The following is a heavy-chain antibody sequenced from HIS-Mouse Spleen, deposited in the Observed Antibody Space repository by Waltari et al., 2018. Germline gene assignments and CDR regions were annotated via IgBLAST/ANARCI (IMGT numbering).Heavy chain of an antibody. J-gene: IGHJ2*01. V-gene: IGHV4-39*07. Sequence: QLQPQESGPGLVKPSETLSLTCTVSGGSISSSSYYWVWIRQPPGKGLEWIGSIYYSGGTDYNPALKSRVTISVDTSKNQFSLKLSSVTAADTAVYYCAREIPYSSSWYDWYFDLWGRGTLVTVSS. CDR3: AREIPYSSSWYDWYFDL. CDR1: GGSISSSSYY. CDR2: IYYSGGT. D-gene: IGHD6-13*01.